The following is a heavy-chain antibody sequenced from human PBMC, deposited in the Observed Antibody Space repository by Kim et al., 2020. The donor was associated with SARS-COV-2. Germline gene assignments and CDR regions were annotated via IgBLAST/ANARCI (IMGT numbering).Heavy chain of an antibody. J-gene: IGHJ6*02. V-gene: IGHV3-30-3*01. Sequence: GGSLRLSCAASGFTFSSYAMHWVRQAPGKGLEWVAVISYDGSNKYYADSVKGRFTISRDNSKNTLYLQMNSLRAEDTAVYYCARTKDRPSQRKTVYYYGMDVWGQGTTVTVSS. D-gene: IGHD1-1*01. CDR1: GFTFSSYA. CDR3: ARTKDRPSQRKTVYYYGMDV. CDR2: ISYDGSNK.